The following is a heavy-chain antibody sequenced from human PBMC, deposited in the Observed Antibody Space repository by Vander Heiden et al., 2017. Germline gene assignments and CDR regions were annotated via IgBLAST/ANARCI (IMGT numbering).Heavy chain of an antibody. V-gene: IGHV1-18*04. J-gene: IGHJ4*02. D-gene: IGHD4-17*01. CDR2: INTSNNNT. CDR3: GRAWAAVTSAGAGF. CDR1: GHRFSGYT. Sequence: QVQLVQSGPEAKQPAASVKVSCTASGHRFSGYTMTGVRPAPGQGLDWMGWINTSNNNTNYAQKFRGRGTMTADTSTSTMYLELSTLTPDDTAIYYCGRAWAAVTSAGAGFWGQGTLVTVSS.